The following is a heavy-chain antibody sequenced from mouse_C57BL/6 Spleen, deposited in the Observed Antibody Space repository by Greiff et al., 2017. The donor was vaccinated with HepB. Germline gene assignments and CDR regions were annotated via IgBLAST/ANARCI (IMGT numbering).Heavy chain of an antibody. CDR3: ARRGRAYGNGMDY. J-gene: IGHJ4*01. D-gene: IGHD2-1*01. V-gene: IGHV5-6*01. CDR1: GFTFSSYG. Sequence: DVHLVESGGDLVKPGGSLKLSCAASGFTFSSYGMSWVRQTPDKRLEWVATISSGGSYTYYPDSVKGRFTISRDNAKNTLYLQMSSLKSEDTAMYYCARRGRAYGNGMDYWGQGTSVTVSS. CDR2: ISSGGSYT.